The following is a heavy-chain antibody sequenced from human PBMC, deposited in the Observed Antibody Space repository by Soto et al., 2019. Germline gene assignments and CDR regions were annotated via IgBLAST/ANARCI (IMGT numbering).Heavy chain of an antibody. CDR3: ARIETGRVVTRPNWLDP. CDR2: INAGNGNT. CDR1: GYTFTNYA. D-gene: IGHD2-21*02. J-gene: IGHJ5*02. V-gene: IGHV1-3*01. Sequence: ASVKVSCKASGYTFTNYAIHWVRQAPGQRLEWMGWINAGNGNTKYSQKFQGRVTITRDTSASTAYMELNSLRSEDTAVYYCARIETGRVVTRPNWLDPWGQGTLVTSPQ.